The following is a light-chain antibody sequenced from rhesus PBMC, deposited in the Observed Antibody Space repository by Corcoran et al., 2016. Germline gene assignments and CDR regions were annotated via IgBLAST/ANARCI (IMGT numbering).Light chain of an antibody. V-gene: IGKV1-22*01. J-gene: IGKJ2*01. Sequence: DIQMTQSPSSLSASVGDTVTIPCRASQGISSWLAWYQQKPGKAPKLLISKASSLQRGVPSRFSGSGSGTDFTLTIRSLQSEDFATYYCQQYSSRPSSFGQGTKVEIK. CDR2: KAS. CDR1: QGISSW. CDR3: QQYSSRPSS.